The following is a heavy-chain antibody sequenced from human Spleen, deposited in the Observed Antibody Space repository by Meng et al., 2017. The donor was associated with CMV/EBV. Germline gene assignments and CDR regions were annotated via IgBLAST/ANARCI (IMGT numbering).Heavy chain of an antibody. CDR2: IIPILGIA. CDR3: ARSPTPSDYNSSSFFDY. J-gene: IGHJ4*02. V-gene: IGHV1-69*10. CDR1: GGTFSRHA. D-gene: IGHD6-6*01. Sequence: SVKVSCKASGGTFSRHAISWVRQAPGQGLEWMGGIIPILGIAIYAQKFQDRVTITADKSTSTAYMKLSSLRSEDTAVYYCARSPTPSDYNSSSFFDYWGQGTLVTVSS.